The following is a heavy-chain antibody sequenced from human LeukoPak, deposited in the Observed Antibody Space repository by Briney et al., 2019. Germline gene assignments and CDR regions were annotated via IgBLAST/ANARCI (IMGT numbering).Heavy chain of an antibody. Sequence: ASVKVSCKASGYTFTGYYMHWVRQAPGQGLEWMGWINPNSGGTNYAQKFQGRVTMTRDTSISTAYMELSRLRSDDTAVYYCARGGFLVVVAPSFDYWGQGTLVTVSS. CDR1: GYTFTGYY. D-gene: IGHD3-22*01. V-gene: IGHV1-2*02. J-gene: IGHJ4*02. CDR2: INPNSGGT. CDR3: ARGGFLVVVAPSFDY.